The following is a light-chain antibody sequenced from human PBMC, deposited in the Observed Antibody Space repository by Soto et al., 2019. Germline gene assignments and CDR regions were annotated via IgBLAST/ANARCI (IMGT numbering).Light chain of an antibody. Sequence: QMTQSPSSLSGSVGDRVTITCRASQSISSWLAWYQQKPGKAPKLLIYDASSLESGVPSRFSGSGSGTEFTLTISSLQPDDFATYYCQHLETFGQGTKVEIK. V-gene: IGKV1-5*01. CDR3: QHLET. CDR2: DAS. CDR1: QSISSW. J-gene: IGKJ1*01.